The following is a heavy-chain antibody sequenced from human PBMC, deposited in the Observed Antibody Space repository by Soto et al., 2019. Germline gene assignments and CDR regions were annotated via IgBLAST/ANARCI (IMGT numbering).Heavy chain of an antibody. Sequence: EVELVESGGGLVQPGGSLRLSCAASGFTVSSKYMSWVRQAPGKGLEWVSVIYSGGSTYYADSVKGRFTISRHNSENTLYLQMNSLRAEDTAVYYCARSEGYCSGGSCLAFDFWGQGTLVTVSS. D-gene: IGHD2-15*01. V-gene: IGHV3-53*04. J-gene: IGHJ4*02. CDR2: IYSGGST. CDR3: ARSEGYCSGGSCLAFDF. CDR1: GFTVSSKY.